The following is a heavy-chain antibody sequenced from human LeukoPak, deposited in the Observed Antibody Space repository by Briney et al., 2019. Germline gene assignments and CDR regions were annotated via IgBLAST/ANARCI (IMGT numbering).Heavy chain of an antibody. CDR1: GGSFSGYY. D-gene: IGHD3-22*01. CDR2: INHSGST. Sequence: SETQSLTCAGYGGSFSGYYWSWIRQPPGKGLEWIGEINHSGSTNYNPSLKSRVTISVDTSKNQFSLKLSSVTAADTAVYYCARADGDYYDSSGDAYYFDYWGQGTLVTVSS. J-gene: IGHJ4*02. CDR3: ARADGDYYDSSGDAYYFDY. V-gene: IGHV4-34*01.